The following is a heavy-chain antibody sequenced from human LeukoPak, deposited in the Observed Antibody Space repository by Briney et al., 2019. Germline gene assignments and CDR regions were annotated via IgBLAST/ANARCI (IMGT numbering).Heavy chain of an antibody. CDR2: ISTSSSYI. Sequence: GGSLRLSCAASGFIFSSYSMSWVRQAPGKGLEWVSSISTSSSYIYYADSVKGRFTISRDNAKNSLYLQMNSLRAEDTAVYYCAELGITMIGGVWGKGTTVTTSS. J-gene: IGHJ6*04. CDR1: GFIFSSYS. V-gene: IGHV3-21*01. CDR3: AELGITMIGGV. D-gene: IGHD3-10*02.